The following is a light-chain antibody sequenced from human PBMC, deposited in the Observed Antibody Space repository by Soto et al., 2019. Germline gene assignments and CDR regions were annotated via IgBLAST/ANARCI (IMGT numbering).Light chain of an antibody. CDR2: VTT. J-gene: IGKJ1*01. CDR3: QQTHSSPT. V-gene: IGKV1-39*01. CDR1: QNIGTT. Sequence: IQLTQYPPSLSASVGDRVTITWRASQNIGTTLNWYQLRPGKAPKLLIYVTTTLHTGVPSRFSGSGSGSDFTLTINNLQPEDFATYSCQQTHSSPTFGQGTNVDNK.